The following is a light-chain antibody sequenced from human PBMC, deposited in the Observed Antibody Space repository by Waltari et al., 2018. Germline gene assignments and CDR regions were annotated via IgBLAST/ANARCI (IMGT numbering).Light chain of an antibody. J-gene: IGLJ2*01. Sequence: QSVLTQPPPVSGAPGQRVTISCTGSSSNIGTGYDVHRYKQLPGAAPKLLISTNNDRPSGVPHRFSASKSGTSASLAITGLQAEDEADYYCQSYDSSLGGSVFGGGTKLTVL. CDR2: TNN. V-gene: IGLV1-40*01. CDR3: QSYDSSLGGSV. CDR1: SSNIGTGYD.